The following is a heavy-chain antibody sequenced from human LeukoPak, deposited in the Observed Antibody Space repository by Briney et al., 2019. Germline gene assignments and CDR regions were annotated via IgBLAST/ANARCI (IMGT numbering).Heavy chain of an antibody. J-gene: IGHJ4*02. V-gene: IGHV3-48*04. D-gene: IGHD1-7*01. CDR1: GFTFSSFS. Sequence: PGGSLRLSCAASGFTFSSFSMNWVRQAPGKGLEWVSYIRTSGTNTVHTGSVKGRFTISRDNAKNSLYLQMNSLRAEDTAVYYCARMNYVSSGLGAPFDYLGQGTLVTVSS. CDR3: ARMNYVSSGLGAPFDY. CDR2: IRTSGTNT.